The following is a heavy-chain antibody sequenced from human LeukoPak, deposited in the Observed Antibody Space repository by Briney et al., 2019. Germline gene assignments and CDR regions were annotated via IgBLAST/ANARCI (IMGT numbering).Heavy chain of an antibody. CDR3: ARLAWFDP. CDR1: GYTFTGYY. Sequence: ASVKVSCKASGYTFTGYYMHWVRQAPGQGLEWMGRINPNSGGTNYAQKLQGRVTMTRDTSTSTVYMELSSLRSEDTAVYYCARLAWFDPWGQGTLVTVSS. J-gene: IGHJ5*02. CDR2: INPNSGGT. V-gene: IGHV1-2*06.